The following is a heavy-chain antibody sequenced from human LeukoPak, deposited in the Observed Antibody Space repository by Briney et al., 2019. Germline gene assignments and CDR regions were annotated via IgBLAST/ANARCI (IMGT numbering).Heavy chain of an antibody. J-gene: IGHJ5*02. CDR2: IHSSGTI. D-gene: IGHD2/OR15-2a*01. CDR3: ARRGEYTRSPTGGWANNWCDP. Sequence: KPSETLSLTCSVSGASISGYYWTWIRQPPGKGLEWIGYIHSSGTINYDPSLKSRVTISVDMSKNQISLKLNSVIAADTAVYYCARRGEYTRSPTGGWANNWCDPWGQGTLVTVSS. V-gene: IGHV4-4*09. CDR1: GASISGYY.